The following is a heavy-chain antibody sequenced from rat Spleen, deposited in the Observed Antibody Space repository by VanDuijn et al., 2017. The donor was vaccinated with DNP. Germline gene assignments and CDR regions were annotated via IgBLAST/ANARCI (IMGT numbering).Heavy chain of an antibody. Sequence: EVQLVESGGGLVQPGRSLKLSCAASGFPFSRYWMYWIRQAPGKGLEWVASINTDGGSTYYPDSVKGRFTISRDNAANTLYLQMDSLRSEDTATYYCATSVGGFDYWGQGVMVTVSS. CDR2: INTDGGST. CDR3: ATSVGGFDY. CDR1: GFPFSRYW. V-gene: IGHV5-58*01. D-gene: IGHD1-1*01. J-gene: IGHJ2*01.